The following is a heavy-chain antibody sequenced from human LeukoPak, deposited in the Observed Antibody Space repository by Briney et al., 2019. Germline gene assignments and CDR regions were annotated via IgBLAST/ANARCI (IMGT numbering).Heavy chain of an antibody. J-gene: IGHJ5*02. CDR1: GFTFSSYG. CDR3: AKNRDSGTIINWFDP. CDR2: ISGSGRST. V-gene: IGHV3-23*01. D-gene: IGHD3-10*01. Sequence: PGGSLRLSCAASGFTFSSYGMSWVRQAPGKGLERVSAISGSGRSTYYADSVKGRFTISRDNSKNTLYLQMNSLRAEDTAAYYCAKNRDSGTIINWFDPWGQGTLVTVSS.